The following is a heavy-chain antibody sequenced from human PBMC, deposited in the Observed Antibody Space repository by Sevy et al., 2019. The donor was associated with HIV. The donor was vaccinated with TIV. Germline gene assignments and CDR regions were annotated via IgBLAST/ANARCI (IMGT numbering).Heavy chain of an antibody. V-gene: IGHV3-15*01. CDR2: IKSKTDGGTT. D-gene: IGHD3-16*01. CDR1: GFTFTNVW. J-gene: IGHJ1*01. CDR3: TTGGSLFQH. Sequence: GGSLRLSCAASGFTFTNVWMSWVRQAPGKGLEWVAHIKSKTDGGTTDYAAPVRGRLTISRDNSKNKLYLQMNSLKTADTAVYYCTTGGSLFQHWGQGTLVTVSS.